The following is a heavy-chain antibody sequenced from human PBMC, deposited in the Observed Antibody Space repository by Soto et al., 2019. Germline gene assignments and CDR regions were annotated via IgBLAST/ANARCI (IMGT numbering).Heavy chain of an antibody. CDR1: GFTFSSYW. J-gene: IGHJ6*02. Sequence: GSLRLSCAASGFTFSSYWMSWVRQAPGKGLEWVANIKQDGSEKYYVDSVKGRFTISRDNAKNSLYLQMNSLRAEDTAVYYCARGGIAAADPYYYGMDVWGQGTTVTVSS. V-gene: IGHV3-7*03. CDR3: ARGGIAAADPYYYGMDV. D-gene: IGHD6-13*01. CDR2: IKQDGSEK.